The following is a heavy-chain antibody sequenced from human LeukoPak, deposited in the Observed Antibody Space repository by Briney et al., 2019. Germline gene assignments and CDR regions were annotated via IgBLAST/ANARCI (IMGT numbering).Heavy chain of an antibody. CDR3: ARASGGLALGY. J-gene: IGHJ4*02. CDR2: ISSSSSTI. Sequence: PGGSLRLSCTASGFTVSNNYMNWVRQAPGKGLEWVSYISSSSSTIYYADSVKGRFTISRDNAKNSLYLQMNSLRAEDTAVYYCARASGGLALGYWGQGTLVTVSS. CDR1: GFTVSNNY. D-gene: IGHD6-19*01. V-gene: IGHV3-48*01.